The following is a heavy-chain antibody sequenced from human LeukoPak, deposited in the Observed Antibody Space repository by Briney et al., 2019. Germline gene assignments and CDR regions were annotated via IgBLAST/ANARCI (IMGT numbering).Heavy chain of an antibody. Sequence: GASVKVSCKASGGTFTSYAISWVRQAPGQGLEWMGGIIPIFGTANYAQKFQGRATITADESTRTAYMELSSLRSEDTAVYYCARAGRGYCSSTSCYDAFDIWGQGTMVTVSS. V-gene: IGHV1-69*13. D-gene: IGHD2-2*01. J-gene: IGHJ3*02. CDR2: IIPIFGTA. CDR3: ARAGRGYCSSTSCYDAFDI. CDR1: GGTFTSYA.